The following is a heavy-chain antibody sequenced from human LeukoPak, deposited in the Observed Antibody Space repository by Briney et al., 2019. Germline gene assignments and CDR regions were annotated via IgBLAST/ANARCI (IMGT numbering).Heavy chain of an antibody. CDR1: GGSFSGYY. D-gene: IGHD2-2*01. CDR2: INDSGNT. V-gene: IGHV4-34*01. Sequence: ASETLSLTCAVSGGSFSGYYWTWIRQPPGKGLEWLGEINDSGNTNYNPSLKSRVTMSVDTSKNQFSLKLSSVTAADTAVYYCAREIRYCSSTSCFNYWYFDLWGRGTLVTVSS. J-gene: IGHJ2*01. CDR3: AREIRYCSSTSCFNYWYFDL.